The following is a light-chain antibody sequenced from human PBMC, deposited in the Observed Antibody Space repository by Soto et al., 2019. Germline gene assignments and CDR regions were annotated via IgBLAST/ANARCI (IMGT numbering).Light chain of an antibody. CDR3: KQYGSSPWT. Sequence: EVVLTQSPATLSLSPGERATLSCRASQSVRSHLAWYQQKPGQAPRLLIYGASSRATGIQDRFSGSGSGTDFTLAIRRLEPEDFAVYYCKQYGSSPWTFGQGTKVDIK. CDR1: QSVRSH. CDR2: GAS. J-gene: IGKJ1*01. V-gene: IGKV3-20*01.